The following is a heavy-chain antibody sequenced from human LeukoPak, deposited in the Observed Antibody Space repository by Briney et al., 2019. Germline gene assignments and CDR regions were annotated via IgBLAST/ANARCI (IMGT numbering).Heavy chain of an antibody. Sequence: SETLSLTCSVSGGSISSYYWSWIRQPPGKGLKWIGYIYYSGSTNYNPSLKSRVTISVDTSKNQFSLKLSSVTAEDTALYYCAKGNWFDPWGQGTLVTVSS. CDR1: GGSISSYY. V-gene: IGHV4-59*12. CDR2: IYYSGST. CDR3: AKGNWFDP. J-gene: IGHJ5*02.